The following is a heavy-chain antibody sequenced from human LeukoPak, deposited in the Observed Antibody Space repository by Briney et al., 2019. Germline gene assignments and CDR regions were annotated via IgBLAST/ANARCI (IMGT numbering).Heavy chain of an antibody. CDR1: GYSISSGYY. Sequence: SETLSLTCTVSGYSISSGYYWGWIRQPPGKGLEWIGSIYHSGSTYYNPFLKSRITISVDTSKNQFSLKLSSVTAADTAVYYCATRSVYRISNWFDPWGQGTLVTVSS. V-gene: IGHV4-38-2*02. J-gene: IGHJ5*02. D-gene: IGHD3-22*01. CDR3: ATRSVYRISNWFDP. CDR2: IYHSGST.